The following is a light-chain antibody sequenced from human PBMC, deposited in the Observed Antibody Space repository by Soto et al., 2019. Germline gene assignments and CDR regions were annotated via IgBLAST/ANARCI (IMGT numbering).Light chain of an antibody. Sequence: IVLTQSPGTLSMSPGERVTLSCRASQSVRGDNMVWYQHKSGQAPRVLIYAASTRATGIPDRFSGSGSGTDFTLTITSLEPEDFAVYYCQQYGSSPETFGQGTKVEI. CDR2: AAS. V-gene: IGKV3-20*01. CDR3: QQYGSSPET. CDR1: QSVRGDN. J-gene: IGKJ1*01.